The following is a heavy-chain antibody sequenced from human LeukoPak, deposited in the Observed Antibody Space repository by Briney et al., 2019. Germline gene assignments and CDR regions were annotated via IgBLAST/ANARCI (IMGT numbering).Heavy chain of an antibody. D-gene: IGHD6-19*01. V-gene: IGHV3-21*04. CDR1: GFTFSSYS. Sequence: GGSLRLSCAASGFTFSSYSMNWVRQAPGKGLEWVSSISSSSSYIYYADSVKGRFTISRDNAKNSLYLQMNSLRAEDTALYYCARDSSGWYYFDYWGQGTLVTVSS. J-gene: IGHJ4*02. CDR3: ARDSSGWYYFDY. CDR2: ISSSSSYI.